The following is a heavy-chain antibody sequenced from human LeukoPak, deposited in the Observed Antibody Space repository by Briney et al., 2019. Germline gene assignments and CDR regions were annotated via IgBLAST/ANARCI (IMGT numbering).Heavy chain of an antibody. V-gene: IGHV1-2*02. J-gene: IGHJ4*02. CDR3: ARGLRDVTIFGVVTPRYYFDY. Sequence: WVGQXXGQGLEWRGWINPNSGGTNYAQKFQGRVTMTRDTSISTAYMELSRLRSDDTAVYYCARGLRDVTIFGVVTPRYYFDYWGQGTLVTVSS. D-gene: IGHD3-3*01. CDR2: INPNSGGT.